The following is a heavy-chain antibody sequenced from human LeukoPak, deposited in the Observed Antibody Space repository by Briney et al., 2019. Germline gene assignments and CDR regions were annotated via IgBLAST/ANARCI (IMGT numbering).Heavy chain of an antibody. D-gene: IGHD5-12*01. CDR3: AKDRTYSAYAALDY. CDR1: GFTFDDYS. J-gene: IGHJ4*02. CDR2: TSWNSGSA. Sequence: PGRSLRLSCAASGFTFDDYSMHWVRQAPGKGLEWVSGTSWNSGSAGYADSVKGRFTISRDSAKNSLYLQMNSLRTEDTALYYCAKDRTYSAYAALDYWGQGTLVTVSS. V-gene: IGHV3-9*01.